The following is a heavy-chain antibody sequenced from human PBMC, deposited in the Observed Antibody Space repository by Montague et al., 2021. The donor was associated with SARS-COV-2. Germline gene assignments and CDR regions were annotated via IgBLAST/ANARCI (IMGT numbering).Heavy chain of an antibody. CDR3: ARIPVGSKYYFDF. V-gene: IGHV6-1*01. CDR1: GDSDSGNIAT. Sequence: CAISGDSDSGNIATWNWIRQSPSRGLEWLGGTYYMSKWYNDYAESVKSRITIDPDTSKHQFSLHLNSVTPEDTAVYYCARIPVGSKYYFDFWGQGTLVTVSS. J-gene: IGHJ4*02. CDR2: TYYMSKWYN. D-gene: IGHD2-2*01.